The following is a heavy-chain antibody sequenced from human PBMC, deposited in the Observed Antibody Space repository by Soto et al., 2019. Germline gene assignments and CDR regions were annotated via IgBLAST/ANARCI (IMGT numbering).Heavy chain of an antibody. CDR1: GGSISSSSYY. CDR3: AREGAGSFNLYYDFWSGYYFYGMDV. V-gene: IGHV4-39*02. J-gene: IGHJ6*02. CDR2: IYYSGST. D-gene: IGHD3-3*01. Sequence: PSETLSLTCTVSGGSISSSSYYWGWIRQPPGKGLEWIGSIYYSGSTYYNPSLKSRVTISVDTSKNQFSLKLSSVTAADTAVYYCAREGAGSFNLYYDFWSGYYFYGMDVWGQGTTVTVSS.